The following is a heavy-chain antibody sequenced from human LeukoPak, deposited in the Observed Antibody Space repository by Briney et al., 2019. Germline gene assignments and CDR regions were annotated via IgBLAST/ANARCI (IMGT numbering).Heavy chain of an antibody. V-gene: IGHV3-30*02. J-gene: IGHJ4*02. Sequence: GGSLRLSCAASGFTFSTYGIHWVRQAPGNGPEWVAFVHYDGSNKYYADSVKGRFTVSRDNSKNTVYLEMNSLNSEDTAVYYCAKDPWDYWGEGTLVTVSS. CDR3: AKDPWDY. CDR2: VHYDGSNK. CDR1: GFTFSTYG.